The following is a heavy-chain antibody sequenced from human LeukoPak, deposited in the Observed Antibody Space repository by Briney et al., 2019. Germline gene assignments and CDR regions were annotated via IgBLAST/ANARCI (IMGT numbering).Heavy chain of an antibody. CDR2: IKQDGSET. V-gene: IGHV3-7*04. CDR3: VRGGSWYAAFDF. D-gene: IGHD6-13*01. CDR1: GFTFTNYW. Sequence: GGSLRLSCAASGFTFTNYWMTWFRQAPGKGLEWVANIKQDGSETYYVDSVKGRFTLSRDNAKNSLFLQMNSLRAEDTAVYYCVRGGSWYAAFDFWGQGTVVPVSS. J-gene: IGHJ3*01.